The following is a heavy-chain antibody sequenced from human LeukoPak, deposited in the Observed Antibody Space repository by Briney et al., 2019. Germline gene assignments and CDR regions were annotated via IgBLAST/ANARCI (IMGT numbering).Heavy chain of an antibody. CDR2: IWYDGSNK. Sequence: GGSLRLSCAASGFTFSSYGMHWVRQVPGKGLEWVAVIWYDGSNKYYADSVKGRFTISRDNSKNTLYLQMNSLRAGDTAVYHCAKDRDYYDSSGYHTDAFDIWGQGTMVTVSS. CDR3: AKDRDYYDSSGYHTDAFDI. D-gene: IGHD3-22*01. CDR1: GFTFSSYG. J-gene: IGHJ3*02. V-gene: IGHV3-33*06.